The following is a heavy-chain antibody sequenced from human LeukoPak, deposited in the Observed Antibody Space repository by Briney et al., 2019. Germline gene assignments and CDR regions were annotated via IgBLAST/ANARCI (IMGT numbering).Heavy chain of an antibody. D-gene: IGHD3-10*01. CDR2: INPNSGGT. V-gene: IGHV1-2*02. CDR3: AREIFGYGSGSYSVDY. J-gene: IGHJ4*02. CDR1: GYTFTSYG. Sequence: ASVTVSCKASGYTFTSYGISWVRQAPGQGLEWMGWINPNSGGTNYAQKFQGRVTMTRDTSISTAYMELSRLRSDDTAVYYCAREIFGYGSGSYSVDYWGQGTLVTVSS.